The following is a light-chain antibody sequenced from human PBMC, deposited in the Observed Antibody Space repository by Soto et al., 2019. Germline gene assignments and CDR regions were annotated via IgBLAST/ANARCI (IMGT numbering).Light chain of an antibody. V-gene: IGLV2-14*01. CDR2: DVS. CDR1: SSEVGGYNY. CDR3: SSYTSSSTLYV. J-gene: IGLJ1*01. Sequence: QSALTQPAPVSGSPGQSITISCTGTSSEVGGYNYVSWYQQHPGKAPKLMIYDVSNRPSGVSNRFSGSKSGNTASLTISGLQAEDEADYYCSSYTSSSTLYVFGTGTKVTVL.